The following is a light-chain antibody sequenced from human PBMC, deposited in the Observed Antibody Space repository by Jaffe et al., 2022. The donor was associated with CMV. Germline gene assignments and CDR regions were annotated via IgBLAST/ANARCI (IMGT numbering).Light chain of an antibody. J-gene: IGLJ1*01. Sequence: QSALTQPPSASGSPGQSVTISCTGTSSDVGGYNYVSWYQQHPGKAPKLMMYEVSKRPSGVPDRFSGSKSGNAASLTVSGLQAEDEADYYCSSYAGSNNFEVFGTGTKVTVL. CDR2: EVS. V-gene: IGLV2-8*01. CDR1: SSDVGGYNY. CDR3: SSYAGSNNFEV.